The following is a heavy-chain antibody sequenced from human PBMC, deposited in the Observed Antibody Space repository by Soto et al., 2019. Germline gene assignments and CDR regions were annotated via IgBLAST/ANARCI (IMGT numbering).Heavy chain of an antibody. Sequence: SVKVSCKVSGGTFNSFPISWVRQAPGQGLEWMGGIVPVFGIANYAQEFLGRVTITADRASTTSYMELSSLRSDDTAVYYCTKEKKSRAQEWARDFWGQGTLVTVSS. CDR1: GGTFNSFP. J-gene: IGHJ4*02. CDR2: IVPVFGIA. CDR3: TKEKKSRAQEWARDF. D-gene: IGHD2-8*01. V-gene: IGHV1-69*10.